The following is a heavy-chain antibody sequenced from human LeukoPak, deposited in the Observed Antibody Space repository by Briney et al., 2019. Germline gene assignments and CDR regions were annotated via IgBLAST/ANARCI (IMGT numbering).Heavy chain of an antibody. CDR2: ITSSGTHI. CDR1: GFTFSSFN. J-gene: IGHJ6*03. V-gene: IGHV3-21*01. D-gene: IGHD1-26*01. Sequence: GGSLRLSCAASGFTFSSFNMNWVRQAPGKAMEWVSSITSSGTHIFYADSVRGRFTISRDNAKNSLYLQMDSLGPDDTAVYYCARDPYSGNYGNDYYYYMDVWGKGTRSPSP. CDR3: ARDPYSGNYGNDYYYYMDV.